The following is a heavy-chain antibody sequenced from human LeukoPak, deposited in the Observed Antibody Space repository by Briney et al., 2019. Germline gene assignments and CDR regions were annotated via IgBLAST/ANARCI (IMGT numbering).Heavy chain of an antibody. CDR1: GYTFTGYY. CDR3: ARDDWGSLSPLD. CDR2: INPNSGGT. D-gene: IGHD7-27*01. J-gene: IGHJ4*02. Sequence: ASVKVSSKASGYTFTGYYMHWVRQAPGQGLEWMGWINPNSGGTNYAQKFQGRVTMTRDTSISTAYMELSRLRSDDTAVYYCARDDWGSLSPLDWGQGTLVTVSS. V-gene: IGHV1-2*02.